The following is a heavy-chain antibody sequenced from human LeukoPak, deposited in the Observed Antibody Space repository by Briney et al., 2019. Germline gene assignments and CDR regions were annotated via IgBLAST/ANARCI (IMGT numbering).Heavy chain of an antibody. CDR3: ARRIHTNDWYRDDS. CDR1: GGSISSGGYS. D-gene: IGHD6-19*01. J-gene: IGHJ4*02. Sequence: SQTLSLTCAVSGGSISSGGYSWSWIRQPPGKGLEWIGYIYHSGSTYYNPSLKSRVTISVDRSKNQFSLKLSSVTAADTAVYYCARRIHTNDWYRDDSWGQGTLVTVSS. CDR2: IYHSGST. V-gene: IGHV4-30-2*01.